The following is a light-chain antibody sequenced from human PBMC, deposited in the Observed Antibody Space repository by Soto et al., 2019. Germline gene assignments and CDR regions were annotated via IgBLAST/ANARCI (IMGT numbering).Light chain of an antibody. CDR1: SGHSSSA. CDR2: VNSDGSH. Sequence: QPVLTQSPSASASLGDSVKLTCTLSSGHSSSAIAWHQQQPEKGPRYLMKVNSDGSHTNGDGIPDRFSGSSSGAERYLIISSLQSDDEADYYCQTWAPGIVFFGGGTKLTVL. J-gene: IGLJ2*01. V-gene: IGLV4-69*01. CDR3: QTWAPGIVF.